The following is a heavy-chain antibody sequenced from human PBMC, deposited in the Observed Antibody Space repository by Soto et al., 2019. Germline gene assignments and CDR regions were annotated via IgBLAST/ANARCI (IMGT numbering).Heavy chain of an antibody. V-gene: IGHV4-59*08. CDR2: IYYSGST. J-gene: IGHJ6*03. Sequence: SETMALTCTVSGGSISSYYWSWIRQPPGKGLEWIGYIYYSGSTNYNPSLKSRVTISVDTSKNQFSLKLSSVTAADTAVYYCARHEIERNGFLASNSYYYYYMDVWGKGTTVTSP. CDR1: GGSISSYY. CDR3: ARHEIERNGFLASNSYYYYYMDV. D-gene: IGHD3-3*01.